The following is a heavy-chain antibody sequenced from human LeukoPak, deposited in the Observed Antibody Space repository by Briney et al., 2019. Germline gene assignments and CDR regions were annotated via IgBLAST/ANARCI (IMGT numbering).Heavy chain of an antibody. V-gene: IGHV1-2*02. Sequence: GASVKVSCKASGYTFTGYYMHWVRQAPGQGLEWMGWINPNSGGTNYAQKFQGRVTMTRDTSISTAYMELSRLRSDDTAVYYCARDTKLIAAAGTRRPNWFDPWGQGTLVTVSS. CDR2: INPNSGGT. J-gene: IGHJ5*02. CDR1: GYTFTGYY. D-gene: IGHD6-13*01. CDR3: ARDTKLIAAAGTRRPNWFDP.